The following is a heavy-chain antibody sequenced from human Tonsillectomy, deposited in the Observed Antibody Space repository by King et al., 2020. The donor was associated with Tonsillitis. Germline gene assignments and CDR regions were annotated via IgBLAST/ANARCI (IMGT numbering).Heavy chain of an antibody. CDR3: ARESYGSGWGYYFAS. J-gene: IGHJ4*02. CDR2: INSDGSST. V-gene: IGHV3-74*01. CDR1: GFPFSSYW. D-gene: IGHD3-10*01. Sequence: VQLVESGGGLVQPGGSLRLSCAASGFPFSSYWMHWVRQAPGKGLVWVSRINSDGSSTSYADSVKGRFTISRDNAKNTLYLQMNSLRAEDTAVYYCARESYGSGWGYYFASWGQGTLVTVSS.